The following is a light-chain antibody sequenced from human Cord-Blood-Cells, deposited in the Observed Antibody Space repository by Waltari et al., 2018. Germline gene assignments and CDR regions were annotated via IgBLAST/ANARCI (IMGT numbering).Light chain of an antibody. CDR3: SSYTSSSTYV. J-gene: IGLJ1*01. V-gene: IGLV2-18*02. Sequence: QSALTQPPSVSGSPGQSVTIPCTGTSSDVGCYNRVSWYQQPPGTAPKLMIYEVSNRPSGVPDRFSGSKSGNTASLTISGLQAEDEADYYCSSYTSSSTYVFGTGTKVTVL. CDR1: SSDVGCYNR. CDR2: EVS.